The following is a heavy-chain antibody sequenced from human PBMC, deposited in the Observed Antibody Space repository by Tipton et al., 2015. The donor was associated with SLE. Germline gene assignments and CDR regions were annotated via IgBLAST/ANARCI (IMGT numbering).Heavy chain of an antibody. D-gene: IGHD2-2*01. CDR2: INAGNGNT. Sequence: QLVQSGAEVKKPGASVKVSCKASGYTFTSYAMHWVRQDPGQRLEWMGWINAGNGNTKYSQKFQGRVTITRDTSASTAYMELSSLRSEDTAVYYCARAEAIVVVLPIYWGQGTLVTVSS. V-gene: IGHV1-3*01. CDR1: GYTFTSYA. CDR3: ARAEAIVVVLPIY. J-gene: IGHJ4*02.